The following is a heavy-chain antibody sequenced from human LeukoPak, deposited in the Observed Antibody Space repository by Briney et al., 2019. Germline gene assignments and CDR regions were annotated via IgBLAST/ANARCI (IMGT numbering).Heavy chain of an antibody. V-gene: IGHV3-72*01. J-gene: IGHJ4*02. Sequence: GGSLRLSCAASGFTFSDHHMDWVRQAPGEGLEWVARIRNKANRYTTEYAASVKGRFTISRDDSENSLYLQMDSLKTEDTAVYYCARDQEEVMDYWGQGTLVTVSS. CDR1: GFTFSDHH. CDR3: ARDQEEVMDY. CDR2: IRNKANRYTT.